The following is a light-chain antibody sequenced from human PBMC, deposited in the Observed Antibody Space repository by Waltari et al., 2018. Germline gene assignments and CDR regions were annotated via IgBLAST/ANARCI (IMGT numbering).Light chain of an antibody. CDR2: WAS. J-gene: IGKJ4*01. CDR3: QQYYSGLT. V-gene: IGKV4-1*01. CDR1: QTILYNSNNKNY. Sequence: DIVMTQSPDSLSLSLGDRATINCKSSQTILYNSNNKNYLSCYQQKPGQPPKLLIYWASTRDSGVPDRFSGSGSGTDFTLAISSLQAEDVAVYYCQQYYSGLTFGGGTREEIK.